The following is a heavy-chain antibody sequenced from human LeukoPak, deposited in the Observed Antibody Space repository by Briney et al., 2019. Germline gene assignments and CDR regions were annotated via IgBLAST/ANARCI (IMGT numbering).Heavy chain of an antibody. CDR1: GYTFTSYG. D-gene: IGHD2-2*03. Sequence: ASVKVSCKASGYTFTSYGISWVRQAPGQGLEWMGWISAYNGNTNYAQKFQGRVTITADESTSTAYMELSSLRSEDTAVYYCARDGYCSSTSCPPDYWGQGTLVTVSS. CDR3: ARDGYCSSTSCPPDY. V-gene: IGHV1-18*01. CDR2: ISAYNGNT. J-gene: IGHJ4*02.